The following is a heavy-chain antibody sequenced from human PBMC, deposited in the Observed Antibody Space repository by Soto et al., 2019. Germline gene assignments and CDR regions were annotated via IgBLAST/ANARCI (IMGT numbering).Heavy chain of an antibody. CDR2: IKPDGSEK. D-gene: IGHD3-22*01. J-gene: IGHJ3*02. CDR1: GFTFSSHW. CDR3: ARGDYYDSSGPFSDAFDI. Sequence: GGSLRLSCAASGFTFSSHWMSWVRQAPGKGLEWVANIKPDGSEKWYVNSVKGRFTISRDNAKNSLYLQMNSLRAEDTAVYYCARGDYYDSSGPFSDAFDIWGQGTMVTVSS. V-gene: IGHV3-7*04.